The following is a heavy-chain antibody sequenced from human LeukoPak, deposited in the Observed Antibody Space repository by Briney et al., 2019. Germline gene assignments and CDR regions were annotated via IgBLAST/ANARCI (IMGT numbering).Heavy chain of an antibody. Sequence: GGSLRLSCAASGFTFSDFYMTWVRQAPGKGLEWVANIKQDGSDKYYVDSVKGRFTISRDNAKNSLYLQMNSLRAEDTAVYYCAGGQRLGFWGQGTLVTVSS. CDR3: AGGQRLGF. V-gene: IGHV3-7*01. J-gene: IGHJ4*02. CDR2: IKQDGSDK. CDR1: GFTFSDFY. D-gene: IGHD6-19*01.